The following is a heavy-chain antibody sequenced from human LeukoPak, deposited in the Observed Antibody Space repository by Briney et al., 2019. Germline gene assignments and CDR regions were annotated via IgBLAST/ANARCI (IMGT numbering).Heavy chain of an antibody. CDR2: ISGSGGST. J-gene: IGHJ4*02. CDR1: GFTFSSYA. Sequence: GGSLRLSCAASGFTFSSYAMSWVRQAPGKGLEWVSAISGSGGSTYYADSVKGRFTISRDNSKNTLYLQMNSLRAEDTAVYYCAKELLDGDYLMWDRGDFDYWGQGTLVTVSS. CDR3: AKELLDGDYLMWDRGDFDY. V-gene: IGHV3-23*01. D-gene: IGHD4-17*01.